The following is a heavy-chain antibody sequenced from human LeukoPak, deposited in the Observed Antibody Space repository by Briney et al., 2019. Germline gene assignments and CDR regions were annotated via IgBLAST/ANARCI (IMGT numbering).Heavy chain of an antibody. D-gene: IGHD3-22*01. J-gene: IGHJ3*02. CDR3: ARDFLYYYDSSGTRVDAFDI. CDR2: MNPNSGNT. V-gene: IGHV1-8*01. Sequence: ASVKVSCKASGYTFTSYDINWVRQATGQGLEWMGWMNPNSGNTGYAQKFQGRVTITRNASISTAYMELSSLRSEATAVYYCARDFLYYYDSSGTRVDAFDIWGQGTMVTVSS. CDR1: GYTFTSYD.